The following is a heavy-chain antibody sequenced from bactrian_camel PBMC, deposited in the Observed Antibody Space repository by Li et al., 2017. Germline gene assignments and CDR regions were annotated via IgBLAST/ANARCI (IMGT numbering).Heavy chain of an antibody. V-gene: IGHV3S39*01. J-gene: IGHJ6*01. Sequence: HVQLVESGGGSVQTGGSLRLSCAASGYTHSSNCMGWFRQAPGKGREGVAAIYGGDGTIYYNDSVKSRFTISVTKANNTLFLQMNSLKPEDTAMYYCAAEQDGIMTAVQALSVFFGYWDQGTQVT. CDR2: IYGGDGTI. CDR1: GYTHSSNC. D-gene: IGHD3*01. CDR3: AAEQDGIMTAVQALSVFFGY.